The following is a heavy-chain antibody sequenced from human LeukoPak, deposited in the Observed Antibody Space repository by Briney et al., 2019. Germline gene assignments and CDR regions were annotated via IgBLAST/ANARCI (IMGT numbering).Heavy chain of an antibody. V-gene: IGHV3-15*01. CDR3: TTGSILELRRWGGTGDDAFDI. CDR2: IKSKTDGGTT. CDR1: GFTFSNAW. D-gene: IGHD1-7*01. Sequence: GGSLRLSCAASGFTFSNAWMSWVRQAPGKGLEWVGRIKSKTDGGTTDYAAPVKGRFTISRDDSKNTLYLQMNSLKTEDTAVYYCTTGSILELRRWGGTGDDAFDIWGQGTMVTVSS. J-gene: IGHJ3*02.